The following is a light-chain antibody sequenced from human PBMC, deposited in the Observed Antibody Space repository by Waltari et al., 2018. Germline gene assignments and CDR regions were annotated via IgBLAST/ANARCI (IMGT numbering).Light chain of an antibody. J-gene: IGLJ3*02. CDR1: SGSVSSTSY. CDR3: SMYMGSGVGV. V-gene: IGLV8-61*01. Sequence: QTVVTQEPSLSVSPGGTVTLTCALSSGSVSSTSYPTWYQQTPGQPPRALVYKGISRSSGVPVRVVCSSLGNTASLTITGAQADDESDYYCSMYMGSGVGVFGGGTKLTVL. CDR2: KGI.